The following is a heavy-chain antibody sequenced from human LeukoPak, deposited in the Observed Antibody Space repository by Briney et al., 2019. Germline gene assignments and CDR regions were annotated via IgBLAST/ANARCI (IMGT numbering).Heavy chain of an antibody. CDR2: ISHSGNS. J-gene: IGHJ4*02. V-gene: IGHV4-38-2*02. Sequence: SETLSLTCIVSGYSISSTYYWGWIRQPPGKGLEWIGFISHSGNSYYSASLKSRVSISLDTSKNQFSLKLPSVSAADTAVYYCARVRHSGSDFPIDYWGQGTLVTVSS. CDR1: GYSISSTYY. D-gene: IGHD1-26*01. CDR3: ARVRHSGSDFPIDY.